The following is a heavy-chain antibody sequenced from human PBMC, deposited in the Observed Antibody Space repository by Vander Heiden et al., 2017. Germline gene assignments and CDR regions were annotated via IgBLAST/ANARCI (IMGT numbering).Heavy chain of an antibody. D-gene: IGHD3-10*01. J-gene: IGHJ4*02. CDR1: GFNFNLLA. CDR2: ISGLGSST. V-gene: IGHV3-23*01. CDR3: AAGSASRIPLIDY. Sequence: VQLLDYGGGLVQPGEALRLSCTASGFNFNLLAMSWVRQAPGGGLEWVSSISGLGSSTYYSASVRGRFTISRDNSKNTVYLQMDNLRAEDTALYFCAAGSASRIPLIDYWGQGTLVTVSS.